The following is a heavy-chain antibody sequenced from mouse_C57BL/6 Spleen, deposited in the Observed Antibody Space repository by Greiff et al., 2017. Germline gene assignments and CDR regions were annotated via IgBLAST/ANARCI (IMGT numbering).Heavy chain of an antibody. Sequence: VQLQQSGPELVKPGASVKISCKASGYSFTGYYMNWVKQSPEKSLEWIGEINPSTGGTTYNQKFKAKATLTVDKSSSTAYMQLKSLTSEDSAVXYCARTGYGNSFAYWGQGTLVTVSA. CDR3: ARTGYGNSFAY. J-gene: IGHJ3*01. D-gene: IGHD2-10*02. CDR2: INPSTGGT. V-gene: IGHV1-42*01. CDR1: GYSFTGYY.